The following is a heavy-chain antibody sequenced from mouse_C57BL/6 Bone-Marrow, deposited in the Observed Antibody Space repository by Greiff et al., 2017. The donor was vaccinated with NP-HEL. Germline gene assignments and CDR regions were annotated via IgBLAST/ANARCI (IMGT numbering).Heavy chain of an antibody. V-gene: IGHV14-4*01. CDR1: GFNIKDDY. CDR3: TTPYAPLFYYGRSYPYLDY. Sequence: VQLQQSGAELVRPGASVKLSCTASGFNIKDDYMHWVKQRPEQGLAWLGWIDPANGDTEYASKFQGKATITADTSSNTAYLQLSTLTSEDTAVYYCTTPYAPLFYYGRSYPYLDYWGQGTTLTVSS. CDR2: IDPANGDT. J-gene: IGHJ2*01. D-gene: IGHD1-1*01.